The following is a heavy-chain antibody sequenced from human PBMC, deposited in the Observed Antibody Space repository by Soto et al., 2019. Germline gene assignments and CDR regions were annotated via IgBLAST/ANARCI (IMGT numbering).Heavy chain of an antibody. CDR3: ARDRGYDAHDYYYNAMDV. D-gene: IGHD3-10*01. CDR1: GFTFTNYA. CDR2: ISASGGLK. V-gene: IGHV3-23*01. Sequence: EVQLSESGGDLRQPGGSLRLSCAASGFTFTNYAMTWVRQTPGKGLEWVSGISASGGLKYYADSVQGRFTVSRDNSKNLLYLQMNSLRAEDTAVYYCARDRGYDAHDYYYNAMDVWGQGTTVTVSS. J-gene: IGHJ6*02.